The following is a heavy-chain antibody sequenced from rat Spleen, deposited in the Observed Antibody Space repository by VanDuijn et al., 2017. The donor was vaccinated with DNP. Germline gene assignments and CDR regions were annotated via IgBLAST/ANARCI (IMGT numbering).Heavy chain of an antibody. CDR1: RFTFNSYW. Sequence: EVQLVESGGDLVQPGRSLKLSCVASRFTFNSYWMAWIRQVPGKGLEWVASVPSSGGSTYYPDSVKGRFITSRDNARNTLYLQMNSLRSEDTATYFCARGSGTYYWYFDFWGPGTMVTVSS. D-gene: IGHD5-1*01. CDR3: ARGSGTYYWYFDF. V-gene: IGHV5-31*01. J-gene: IGHJ1*01. CDR2: VPSSGGST.